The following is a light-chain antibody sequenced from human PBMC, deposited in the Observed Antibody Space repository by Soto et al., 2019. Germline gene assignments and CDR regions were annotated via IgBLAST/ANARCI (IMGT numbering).Light chain of an antibody. J-gene: IGKJ1*01. CDR3: HQYDDWPPWT. V-gene: IGKV3-15*01. CDR2: GAS. CDR1: QSVNNN. Sequence: EVVMTQSPVTLSVSPGESATLSCRATQSVNNNLAWYQQKPGQAPRLLIYGASTRATGISARFSGSGSGTEFTLTISSLQSEDSAVYYCHQYDDWPPWTFGQGTKVEIK.